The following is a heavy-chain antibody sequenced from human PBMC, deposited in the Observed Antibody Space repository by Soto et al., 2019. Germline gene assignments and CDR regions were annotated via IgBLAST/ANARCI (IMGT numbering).Heavy chain of an antibody. CDR1: GLTFSNYA. V-gene: IGHV3-23*01. Sequence: GGSLRLSCAASGLTFSNYAMSWVRQAPGKGLEWVSTISGSGGSTYYADSVKGRFTISRDNSKNTLYLQMNSLRAEDTAVYYCAKDSGGRTSWYGVGFDPWGQGTLVTVSS. J-gene: IGHJ5*02. CDR2: ISGSGGST. CDR3: AKDSGGRTSWYGVGFDP. D-gene: IGHD6-13*01.